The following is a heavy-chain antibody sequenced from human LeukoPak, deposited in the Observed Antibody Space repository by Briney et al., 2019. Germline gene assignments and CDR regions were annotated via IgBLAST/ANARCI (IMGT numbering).Heavy chain of an antibody. J-gene: IGHJ4*02. D-gene: IGHD2-15*01. Sequence: GGSLRLSCAASGFTVSSNYMSWVRQAPGKGLEWVSLIYNGGSTYYADSVKGRLTISRDNSKNTLYLQMNSLRAEDTAVYYCVSQEVVPHWGQGTLVSVSS. CDR2: IYNGGST. CDR1: GFTVSSNY. CDR3: VSQEVVPH. V-gene: IGHV3-53*01.